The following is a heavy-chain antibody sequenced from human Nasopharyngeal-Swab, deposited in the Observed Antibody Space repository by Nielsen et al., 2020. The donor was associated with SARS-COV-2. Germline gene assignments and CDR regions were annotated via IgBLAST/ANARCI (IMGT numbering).Heavy chain of an antibody. J-gene: IGHJ5*02. V-gene: IGHV3-23*01. CDR2: MSGSGSGT. D-gene: IGHD5-12*01. CDR1: GLTFSTYA. Sequence: GESLKISCAASGLTFSTYAMTWVRQAPGKGLEWLSTMSGSGSGTYYADSVKGQFTISRDNSKSTLYLQMDSLRAEDTAIYYCANARIGYSGYDFPLGWFDPWGQGTLVSVSS. CDR3: ANARIGYSGYDFPLGWFDP.